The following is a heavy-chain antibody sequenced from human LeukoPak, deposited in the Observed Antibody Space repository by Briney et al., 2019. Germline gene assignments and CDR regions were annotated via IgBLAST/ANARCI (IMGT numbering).Heavy chain of an antibody. Sequence: GGSLRLSCAASGFTFSSYAMSWVRRAPGKGLEWVSAIRGSGGSTYYADSVKGRFTISRDNSKNTLYLQMNSLRAEDTAVYYCAKVPARFGEFGRIPHSNWGQGTLVTVSS. J-gene: IGHJ4*02. CDR3: AKVPARFGEFGRIPHSN. D-gene: IGHD3-10*01. V-gene: IGHV3-23*01. CDR2: IRGSGGST. CDR1: GFTFSSYA.